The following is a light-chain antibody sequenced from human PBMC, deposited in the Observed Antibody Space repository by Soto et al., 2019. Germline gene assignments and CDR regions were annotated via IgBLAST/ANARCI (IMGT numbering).Light chain of an antibody. V-gene: IGKV2-30*01. J-gene: IGKJ3*01. CDR3: KQGTRWPFT. CDR2: KVS. CDR1: QSLVDSAGNTY. Sequence: DVVMTQSPLSLPVTLGQAASISCRSSQSLVDSAGNTYLSWLQQRPGQSPRRLIYKVSNRDSGVPDRFSGSGSGPDFTLKISRVESEDVGVYYCKQGTRWPFTFGPGTKVDIK.